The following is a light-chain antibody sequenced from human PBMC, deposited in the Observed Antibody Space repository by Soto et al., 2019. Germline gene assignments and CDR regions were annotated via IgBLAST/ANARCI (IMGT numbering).Light chain of an antibody. V-gene: IGKV3-15*01. J-gene: IGKJ1*01. CDR1: QTVSSN. CDR3: QQYYSSPRT. CDR2: ATS. Sequence: EIVLTQSPATLSASPGEKIARSCRASQTVSSNLAWYQHKPGRAPRLLIYATSTRATDVSARFSGSGSGTDFTLTISSVQPEDVAVYYCQQYYSSPRTFGRGTKVDIK.